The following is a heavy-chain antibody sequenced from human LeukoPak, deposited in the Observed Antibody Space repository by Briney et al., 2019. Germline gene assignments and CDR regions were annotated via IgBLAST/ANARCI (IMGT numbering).Heavy chain of an antibody. J-gene: IGHJ4*02. D-gene: IGHD1-14*01. CDR1: GFTFSSYA. V-gene: IGHV3-23*01. CDR3: AKDRTDRSY. CDR2: ISGNDGST. Sequence: GSLRLSCAASGFTFSSYAMSWVRQAPGKGLEWVSGISGNDGSTYYADSVKGRFTISRDNSKNTLYLQMNSLRAEDTAVYYCAKDRTDRSYWSQGTLVTVSS.